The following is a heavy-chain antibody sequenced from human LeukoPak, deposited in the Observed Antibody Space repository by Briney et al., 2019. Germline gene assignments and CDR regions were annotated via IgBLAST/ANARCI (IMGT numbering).Heavy chain of an antibody. CDR1: GFRFNNYP. V-gene: IGHV3-30*04. Sequence: SLRLSCAASGFRFNNYPMHWVRQAPGKGLEWVAVISYDGSNKYYADSVKGRFTISRDNSKNTLYLQMNSLRAEDTAVYYCAREMFDPWGQGTLVTVSS. J-gene: IGHJ5*02. CDR2: ISYDGSNK. CDR3: AREMFDP.